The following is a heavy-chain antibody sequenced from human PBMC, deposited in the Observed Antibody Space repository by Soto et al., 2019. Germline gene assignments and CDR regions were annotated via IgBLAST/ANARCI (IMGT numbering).Heavy chain of an antibody. V-gene: IGHV4-39*01. CDR1: GGSITSSSCY. CDR3: ASQEVAGSYVYTFDR. Sequence: QLHLRESRPGLVKPSETLSLTSTVSGGSITSSSCYWGWLRQPPGMGLEWIGSIYYSGSTYYNLSVESRETLPVDTYRNQFALKLSSVTAADTAGYYCASQEVAGSYVYTFDRWGQRTRVTVSS. CDR2: IYYSGST. J-gene: IGHJ5*02. D-gene: IGHD1-26*01.